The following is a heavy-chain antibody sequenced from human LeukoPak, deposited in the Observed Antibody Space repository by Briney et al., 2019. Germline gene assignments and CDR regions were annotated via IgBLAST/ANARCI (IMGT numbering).Heavy chain of an antibody. CDR1: GFTFSDHY. D-gene: IGHD3-22*01. J-gene: IGHJ4*02. V-gene: IGHV3-72*01. CDR3: AREKYYYDSSTLFDY. Sequence: GGSLRLSCAASGFTFSDHYMDWVRQAPGKGLEWVGRTRNKANSYTTEYAASVKGRFTISRDDSKNSPYLQMNSLKTEDTAVYYCAREKYYYDSSTLFDYWGQGTLVTVSS. CDR2: TRNKANSYTT.